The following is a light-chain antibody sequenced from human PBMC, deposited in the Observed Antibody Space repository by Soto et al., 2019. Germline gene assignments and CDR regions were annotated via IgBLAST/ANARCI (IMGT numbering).Light chain of an antibody. J-gene: IGKJ4*01. CDR2: AAS. Sequence: EILLTQSPCTLSLPPGDRATVSCRAGQTVPSNYVAWYQHKPGQAPRLLIYAASTRATGIPDRFSGSASGTVFTLTITRLEPEDFEVYYCQQFSSYPLTFGGGTKVDIK. CDR3: QQFSSYPLT. CDR1: QTVPSNY. V-gene: IGKV3-20*01.